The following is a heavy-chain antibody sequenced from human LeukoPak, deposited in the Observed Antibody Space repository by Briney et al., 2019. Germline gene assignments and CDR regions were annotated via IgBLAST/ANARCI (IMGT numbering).Heavy chain of an antibody. CDR3: ATGDYGDYLGWFDR. J-gene: IGHJ5*02. V-gene: IGHV1-2*02. Sequence: ASVKVSCTASGYTFTGYYIHWVRQAPGQGLEWMGWINPNSGGTNYAQKFQGRVTMTRDTSISTADMALSRLRSDDTAVYYCATGDYGDYLGWFDRWGQGTLVTVSS. D-gene: IGHD4-17*01. CDR2: INPNSGGT. CDR1: GYTFTGYY.